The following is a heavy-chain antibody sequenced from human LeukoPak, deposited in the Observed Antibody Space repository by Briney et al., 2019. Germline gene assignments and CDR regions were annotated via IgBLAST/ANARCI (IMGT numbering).Heavy chain of an antibody. D-gene: IGHD6-13*01. J-gene: IGHJ3*02. CDR1: GGSITSYY. V-gene: IGHV4-59*12. CDR2: IYYSGST. CDR3: ARTTAEAGREAAFDI. Sequence: SETLSLTCTVSGGSITSYYWSWIRQPPGKGLEWIGYIYYSGSTNYNPSLKSRVTMSVDTSKNQFSLKLSSVTAADTAVYYCARTTAEAGREAAFDIWGHGTMVTVSS.